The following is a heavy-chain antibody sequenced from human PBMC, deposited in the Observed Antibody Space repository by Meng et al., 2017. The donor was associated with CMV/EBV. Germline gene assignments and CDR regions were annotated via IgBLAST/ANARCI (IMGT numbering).Heavy chain of an antibody. Sequence: GESLKISCAASGFTFSSYEMNWVRQAPGKGLEWVSYISSSGSTIYYADSVKGRFTISRDNAKNSLYLQMTSLRAEDTAVYYCARGLVTYYDFWIGNHKTNGFDPWGQGTLVTVSS. D-gene: IGHD3-3*01. CDR1: GFTFSSYE. V-gene: IGHV3-48*03. CDR2: ISSSGSTI. CDR3: ARGLVTYYDFWIGNHKTNGFDP. J-gene: IGHJ5*02.